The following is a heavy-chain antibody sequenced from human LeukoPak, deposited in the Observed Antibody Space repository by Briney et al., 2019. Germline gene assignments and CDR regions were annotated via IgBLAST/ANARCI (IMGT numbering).Heavy chain of an antibody. D-gene: IGHD2-21*02. Sequence: ASVKVSCKASGYTFTSYGISWVRQAPGQGLEWMGWISAYNGNTNYAQKLQGRVTITTDTSTSTAYMELRSLRSDDTAVYYCARIGVGVTREQSDAFDMWGQGTMVTVSS. CDR3: ARIGVGVTREQSDAFDM. V-gene: IGHV1-18*01. CDR2: ISAYNGNT. CDR1: GYTFTSYG. J-gene: IGHJ3*02.